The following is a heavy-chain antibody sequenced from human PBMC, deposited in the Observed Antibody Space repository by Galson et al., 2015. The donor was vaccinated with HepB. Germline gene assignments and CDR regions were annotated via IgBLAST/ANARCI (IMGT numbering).Heavy chain of an antibody. Sequence: SVKVSCKASGGTFSSYAISWVRQAPGQGLEWMGRINPNNGGTDSAQKFQGRITMTRDTSISTAYMELSRLKSDDTAVYYCARGEMATTYYFDYWGQGTLVTVSS. CDR3: ARGEMATTYYFDY. V-gene: IGHV1-2*02. CDR2: INPNNGGT. D-gene: IGHD5-24*01. J-gene: IGHJ4*02. CDR1: GGTFSSYA.